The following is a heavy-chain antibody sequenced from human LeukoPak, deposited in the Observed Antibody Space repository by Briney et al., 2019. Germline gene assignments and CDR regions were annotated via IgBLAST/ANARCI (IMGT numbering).Heavy chain of an antibody. CDR2: ISAYNGNT. Sequence: GASVKVSCKASGYTFTSYGISWVRQAPGQGLEWMGWISAYNGNTNYAQKLQGRVTMTTDTSTSTAYMELRSLRSDDTAVYYCARALPRVHQYNWFDPWGQGTLVTVSS. CDR3: ARALPRVHQYNWFDP. V-gene: IGHV1-18*01. CDR1: GYTFTSYG. J-gene: IGHJ5*02. D-gene: IGHD1-1*01.